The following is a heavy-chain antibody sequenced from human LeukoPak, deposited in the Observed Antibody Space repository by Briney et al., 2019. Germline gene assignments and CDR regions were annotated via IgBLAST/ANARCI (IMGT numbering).Heavy chain of an antibody. V-gene: IGHV4-4*07. CDR1: GGSISSYY. D-gene: IGHD2-2*03. CDR2: IYTSGST. Sequence: SETLPLTCTVSGGSISSYYWSWIRQPAGKGLEWIGRIYTSGSTNYNPSLKSRVTMSVDTSKNQFSLKLSSVTAADTAVYYCARGGYCSSTSCYRLDYWGQGTLVTVSS. J-gene: IGHJ4*02. CDR3: ARGGYCSSTSCYRLDY.